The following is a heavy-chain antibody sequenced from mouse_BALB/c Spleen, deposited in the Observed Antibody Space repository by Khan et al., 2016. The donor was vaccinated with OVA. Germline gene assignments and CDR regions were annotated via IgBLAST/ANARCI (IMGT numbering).Heavy chain of an antibody. CDR3: ARGYYGYLDY. CDR2: IYPVDGSS. Sequence: QVQLQQSGPELERPGASVKMSCKASGYTLTSYYIHWVKQRPGQGLEWIGWIYPVDGSSKYNEKFKGKSTLTADKSSSTAYMFLSSLTSEDSTIYFCARGYYGYLDYWGQGTTLTVSS. D-gene: IGHD1-1*01. J-gene: IGHJ2*01. CDR1: GYTLTSYY. V-gene: IGHV1S56*01.